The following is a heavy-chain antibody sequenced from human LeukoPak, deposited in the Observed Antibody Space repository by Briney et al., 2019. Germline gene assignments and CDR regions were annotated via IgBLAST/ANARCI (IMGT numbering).Heavy chain of an antibody. CDR2: IYYSGST. CDR1: GGSIISSAYY. V-gene: IGHV4-30-4*08. Sequence: SQTLSLTCTVSGGSIISSAYYRSWIRQPPGKGLEWIGYIYYSGSTYYNPSLKSRVTISLDTSNNQFSLKLSSVTAADTAVYYCVRTEVSSGSEDYWGQGTLVTVSS. D-gene: IGHD6-19*01. CDR3: VRTEVSSGSEDY. J-gene: IGHJ4*02.